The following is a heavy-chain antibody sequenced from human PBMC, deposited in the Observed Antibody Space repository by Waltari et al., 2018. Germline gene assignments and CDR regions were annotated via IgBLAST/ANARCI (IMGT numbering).Heavy chain of an antibody. CDR2: IGRSSTYT. CDR3: ASHLEDFYYYMDV. CDR1: GFSSHAST. J-gene: IGHJ6*03. V-gene: IGHV3-21*06. Sequence: EVQLVESVGGLVQPGGCLGVSCAACGFSSHASTMNWVRQTPEKGLEWVSSIGRSSTYTYYADSVKGRFTISRDNAANSLYLEMNALRPEDTAVYYCASHLEDFYYYMDVWGKGTTVTVSS.